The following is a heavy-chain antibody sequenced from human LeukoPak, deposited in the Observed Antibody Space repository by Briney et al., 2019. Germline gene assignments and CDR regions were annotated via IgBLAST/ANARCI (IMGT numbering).Heavy chain of an antibody. V-gene: IGHV1-8*03. CDR3: ARGRNGYSYGYWGYYYYYMDV. CDR2: MNPNSGNT. CDR1: GYTFTSYD. J-gene: IGHJ6*03. D-gene: IGHD5-18*01. Sequence: ASVKVSCKASGYTFTSYDINWVRQATGQGLECMGWMNPNSGNTGYAQKFQGRVTITRNTSISTAYMELSSLRSEDTAVYYCARGRNGYSYGYWGYYYYYMDVWGKGTTVTVSS.